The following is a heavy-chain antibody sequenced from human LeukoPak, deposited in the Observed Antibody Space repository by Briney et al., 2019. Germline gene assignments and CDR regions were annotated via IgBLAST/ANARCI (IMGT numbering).Heavy chain of an antibody. CDR2: IDHSGST. CDR1: GGSISSSNW. CDR3: ASSYSSGWYRKYYFDY. Sequence: SETLSLTCAVSGGSISSSNWWSWVRQPPGKGLEWIGEIDHSGSTNYNPSLKSRVTISVDKSKNQFSLKLSSVTAADTAVYYCASSYSSGWYRKYYFDYWGQGTLVTVSS. V-gene: IGHV4-4*02. J-gene: IGHJ4*02. D-gene: IGHD6-19*01.